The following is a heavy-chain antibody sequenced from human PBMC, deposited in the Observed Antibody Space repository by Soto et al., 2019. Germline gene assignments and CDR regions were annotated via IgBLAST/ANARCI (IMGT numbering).Heavy chain of an antibody. Sequence: ASVKVSCKPFGYTFTAYYIHWVRQAPGQGLECVGWVDPRSGATNYAQRFQGRVVMTRDMSVHTVYMELSGLTSDDTAIYYCATDDYGAYVFCGQWTLVTLSS. CDR1: GYTFTAYY. CDR3: ATDDYGAYVF. J-gene: IGHJ4*03. V-gene: IGHV1-2*02. CDR2: VDPRSGAT. D-gene: IGHD4-17*01.